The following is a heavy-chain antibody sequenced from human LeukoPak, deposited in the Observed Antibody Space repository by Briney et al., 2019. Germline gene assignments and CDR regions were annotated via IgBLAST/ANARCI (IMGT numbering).Heavy chain of an antibody. J-gene: IGHJ4*02. D-gene: IGHD2-21*01. CDR1: GYTFTSYG. V-gene: IGHV1-18*04. CDR2: ISAYNGNT. CDR3: AKVMSSPPISMYYFDY. Sequence: GGSVKVSCKASGYTFTSYGISWVRQAPGQGLEWMGWISAYNGNTNYAQKLQGRVTMTTDTSTSTAYMELRSLRSDDTAVYYCAKVMSSPPISMYYFDYWGQGTLVTVSS.